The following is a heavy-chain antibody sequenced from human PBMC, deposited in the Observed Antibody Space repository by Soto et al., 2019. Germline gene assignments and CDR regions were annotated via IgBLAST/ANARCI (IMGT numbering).Heavy chain of an antibody. V-gene: IGHV3-33*01. Sequence: QVQLVESGGGVVQPGRSLRLSCAASGFTFSNYGMHWVRQAPGKGLEWVALIWYDGSNTYYADSVKGRFTISRDNSKNTLFLQMKRLRAEDTAVDYCASTTATTFGWYFDLWGRGTLVTVSS. CDR1: GFTFSNYG. CDR3: ASTTATTFGWYFDL. J-gene: IGHJ2*01. D-gene: IGHD4-17*01. CDR2: IWYDGSNT.